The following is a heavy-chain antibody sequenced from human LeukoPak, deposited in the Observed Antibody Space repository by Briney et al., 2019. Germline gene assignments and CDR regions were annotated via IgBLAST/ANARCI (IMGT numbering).Heavy chain of an antibody. D-gene: IGHD3-10*01. Sequence: ASVKVSFKASGCTFSSYAISWVRQAPGQGLEWMGWISAYNGNTNYAKKLQGRVTMTTDTSTSTAYMELRSLRSDDTAVYYCARDYYGSGSLYYFDYWGQGTLVTVSS. CDR3: ARDYYGSGSLYYFDY. V-gene: IGHV1-18*01. CDR2: ISAYNGNT. J-gene: IGHJ4*02. CDR1: GCTFSSYA.